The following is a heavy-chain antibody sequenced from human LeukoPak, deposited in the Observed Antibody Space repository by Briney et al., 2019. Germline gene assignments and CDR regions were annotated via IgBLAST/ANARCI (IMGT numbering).Heavy chain of an antibody. V-gene: IGHV1-8*01. J-gene: IGHJ2*01. Sequence: GASVKVSCKASGYTFTSYDINWVRQATGQGLEWMGWMNPNSGNTGYAQKFQGRVTMTRNTSISTAYMELSSLRSEDTAVYYCAREYSSSSDWYFDLWGRGTLVTVSS. CDR1: GYTFTSYD. D-gene: IGHD6-6*01. CDR3: AREYSSSSDWYFDL. CDR2: MNPNSGNT.